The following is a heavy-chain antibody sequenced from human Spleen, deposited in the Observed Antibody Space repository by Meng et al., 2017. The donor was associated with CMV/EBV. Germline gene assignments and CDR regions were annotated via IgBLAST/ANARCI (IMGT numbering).Heavy chain of an antibody. V-gene: IGHV6-1*01. Sequence: SETLSLTCAISGDSVSSDTGAWNWIRQSPSRGLEWLGRTYYRSEWYNDYAVSVKSRITINPDTSKNQFSLQLSSVTAADTAVYYCARGIFRRYYYDSSGYYFDYWGQGTLVTVSS. CDR1: GDSVSSDTGA. CDR3: ARGIFRRYYYDSSGYYFDY. CDR2: TYYRSEWYN. D-gene: IGHD3-22*01. J-gene: IGHJ4*02.